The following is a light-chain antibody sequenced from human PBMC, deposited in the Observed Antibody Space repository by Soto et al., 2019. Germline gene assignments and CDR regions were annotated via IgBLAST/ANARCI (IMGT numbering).Light chain of an antibody. J-gene: IGLJ2*01. CDR3: YSCVSSIS. V-gene: IGLV2-23*02. CDR2: EVS. Sequence: QSALTQPASVSGSPGQSITISCTGTSSDVGSHNFVSWYQQHPGKAPDLMIYEVSKRPSGVSKSFSGSKSGNTASLTIYGLQAEDEADYYCYSCVSSISFGGGTKLTVL. CDR1: SSDVGSHNF.